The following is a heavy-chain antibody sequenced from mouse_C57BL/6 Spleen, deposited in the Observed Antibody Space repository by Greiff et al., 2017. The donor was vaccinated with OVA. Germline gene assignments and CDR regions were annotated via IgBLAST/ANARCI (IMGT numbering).Heavy chain of an antibody. V-gene: IGHV1-64*01. CDR2: IHPNSGST. Sequence: VQLQQSGAELVKPGASVKLSCKASGYTFTSYWMHWVKQRPGQGLEWIGMIHPNSGSTNYNEKFKSKATLTVDKSSSTAYMQLSSLTSEDSAVYYCARFITTVERHFDVWGTGTTVTVSS. CDR3: ARFITTVERHFDV. J-gene: IGHJ1*03. CDR1: GYTFTSYW. D-gene: IGHD1-1*01.